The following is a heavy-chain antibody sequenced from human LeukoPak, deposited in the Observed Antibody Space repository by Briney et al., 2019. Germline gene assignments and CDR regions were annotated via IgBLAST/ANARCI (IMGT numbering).Heavy chain of an antibody. J-gene: IGHJ4*02. CDR1: GGSISSGSYY. CDR2: IYTSGST. CDR3: ARGPPPDLDY. Sequence: SETLSLTCTVSGGSISSGSYYWSWIRQPAGKGLEWIGRIYTSGSTNYNPSLKSRVTLSVDTSKNEFSLKLSSVTAADTAVYYCARGPPPDLDYWGRGTLVTVSS. V-gene: IGHV4-61*02.